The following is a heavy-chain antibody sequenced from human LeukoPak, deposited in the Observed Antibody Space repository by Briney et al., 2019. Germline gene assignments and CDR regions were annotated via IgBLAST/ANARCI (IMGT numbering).Heavy chain of an antibody. J-gene: IGHJ6*02. V-gene: IGHV1-8*01. CDR3: ARGYVVYYYYYGMDL. CDR1: GYTFTSYD. D-gene: IGHD2-15*01. Sequence: GASVKVSCKASGYTFTSYDINWVRQATGQGLEWMGWMNPNSGNTGYAQKFQGRVTMTRNTSISTAYMELSSLRSEDTAVYYCARGYVVYYYYYGMDLWGQGTTVTVSS. CDR2: MNPNSGNT.